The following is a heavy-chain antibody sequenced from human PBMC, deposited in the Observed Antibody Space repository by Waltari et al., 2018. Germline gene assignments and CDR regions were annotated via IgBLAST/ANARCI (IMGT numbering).Heavy chain of an antibody. CDR3: ARETRHGDWFDP. Sequence: QVQLHESGPGLVQPSETLSLACSVSGDSVVSNSWSWIRQSAGKGMEWIGRIYVGGTTNYNPALSGRVSMSVDMSKNQIFLKIMSVTAADTGVYYCARETRHGDWFDPWGQGTLVTVSS. J-gene: IGHJ5*02. D-gene: IGHD3-16*01. V-gene: IGHV4-4*07. CDR1: GDSVVSNS. CDR2: IYVGGTT.